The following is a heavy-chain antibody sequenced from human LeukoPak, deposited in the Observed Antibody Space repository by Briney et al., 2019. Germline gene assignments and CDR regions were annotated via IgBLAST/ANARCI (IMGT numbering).Heavy chain of an antibody. CDR1: GFTFSDYY. D-gene: IGHD4-11*01. CDR3: ARASYSNLPQYYYYYMDV. CDR2: ISSSGSTI. V-gene: IGHV3-11*04. J-gene: IGHJ6*03. Sequence: PGGSLRLSCAASGFTFSDYYMSWIRQAPGKGLEWVSYISSSGSTIYYADSVKGRFTISRDNAKNSLYLQMNSLRAEDTAVYYCARASYSNLPQYYYYYMDVWGKGTTVTVSS.